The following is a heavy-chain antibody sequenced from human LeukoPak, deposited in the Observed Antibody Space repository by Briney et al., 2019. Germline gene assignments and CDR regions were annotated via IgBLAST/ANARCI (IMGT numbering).Heavy chain of an antibody. CDR2: IYYSGST. V-gene: IGHV4-59*01. J-gene: IGHJ5*02. D-gene: IGHD3-22*01. CDR1: GGSISSYY. Sequence: PSETLSLTCTVSGGSISSYYWSWIRQPPGKGLEWIGYIYYSGSTNYNPSLKSRVTISVDTSKNQFSLKLSSVTAADTAVYYCARGDYYDSSGYYGWFDPWGQGTLVTVSS. CDR3: ARGDYYDSSGYYGWFDP.